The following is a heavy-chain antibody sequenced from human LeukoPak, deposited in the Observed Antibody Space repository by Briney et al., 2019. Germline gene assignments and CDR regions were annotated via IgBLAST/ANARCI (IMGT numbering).Heavy chain of an antibody. Sequence: GSVKVSCKSSGYTFTSYGISWVRQAPGQGHEWMGWISAYSGNTNYAQKLQGRVTMTTDTSTSTAYRELRSLRSDVTGVYYCANNIAATPSHDDAFDISGHRELVTASS. CDR1: GYTFTSYG. D-gene: IGHD6-13*01. CDR2: ISAYSGNT. V-gene: IGHV1-18*01. J-gene: IGHJ3*02. CDR3: ANNIAATPSHDDAFDI.